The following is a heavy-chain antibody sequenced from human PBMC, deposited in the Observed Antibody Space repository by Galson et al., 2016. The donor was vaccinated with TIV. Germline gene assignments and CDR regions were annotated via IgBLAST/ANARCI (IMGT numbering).Heavy chain of an antibody. CDR1: GFALSSFA. J-gene: IGHJ2*01. D-gene: IGHD4-23*01. CDR2: ISSCGSNQ. V-gene: IGHV3-30-3*01. CDR3: ARPASVTPRLRYLDL. Sequence: SLRLSCAASGFALSSFAIHWVRQAPGKGLEWVALISSCGSNQYFADSVQGRFTITRDNSNNTLALQMTNLRPEATAVYYCARPASVTPRLRYLDLWGRGTPLIVS.